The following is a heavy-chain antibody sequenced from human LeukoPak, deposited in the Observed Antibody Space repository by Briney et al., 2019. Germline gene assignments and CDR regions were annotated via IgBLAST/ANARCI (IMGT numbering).Heavy chain of an antibody. CDR3: ARAEHYGSGGWGMDV. D-gene: IGHD3-10*01. Sequence: ASVKDSCKASGYTLTSYDINWVRQATGQGLEWMGWMKPNSGNTGYAQKFQGRVTMTRNTSISTAYMELSSLRSEDTAVYYCARAEHYGSGGWGMDVWGQGTTVTVSS. J-gene: IGHJ6*02. CDR2: MKPNSGNT. V-gene: IGHV1-8*01. CDR1: GYTLTSYD.